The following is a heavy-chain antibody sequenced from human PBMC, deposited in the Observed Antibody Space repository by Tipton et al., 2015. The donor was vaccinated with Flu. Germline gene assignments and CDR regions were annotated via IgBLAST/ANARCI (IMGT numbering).Heavy chain of an antibody. Sequence: QLVQSGAEVKQPGASVKVSCKASGYTFTSNSISWVRQAPGQGLEWMGWISPHNADTNYAQKLQGRVTVTTDTSTSTAYMELRSLRSDDTAVYYCARGHYYDTSYRAEYYFDYWGQGTLVTVSS. J-gene: IGHJ4*02. V-gene: IGHV1-18*01. D-gene: IGHD3-22*01. CDR2: ISPHNADT. CDR1: GYTFTSNS. CDR3: ARGHYYDTSYRAEYYFDY.